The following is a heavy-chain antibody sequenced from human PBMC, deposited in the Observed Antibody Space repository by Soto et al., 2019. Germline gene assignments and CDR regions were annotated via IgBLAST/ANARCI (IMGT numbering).Heavy chain of an antibody. V-gene: IGHV3-48*01. D-gene: IGHD6-19*01. Sequence: GGSLRLSCAASGFTFSSYAMSWVRQAPGKGLEWVSDISSSSSTIYYAESVKGRFTISRDNAKNSLYLQMNSLRAEDTAVYYCQGEGIAVAGTFYYYYYMDVWGKGTTVTVSS. CDR1: GFTFSSYA. CDR3: QGEGIAVAGTFYYYYYMDV. CDR2: ISSSSSTI. J-gene: IGHJ6*03.